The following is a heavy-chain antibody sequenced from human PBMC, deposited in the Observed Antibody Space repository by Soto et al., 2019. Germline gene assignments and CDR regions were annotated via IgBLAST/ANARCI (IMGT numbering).Heavy chain of an antibody. J-gene: IGHJ5*02. V-gene: IGHV4-59*01. CDR1: GGSINSYY. Sequence: PSETLSLTCTVSGGSINSYYWSWIRQPPGKGLEWIGYIYYSGSTYYNPSLKSRVTISVDTSKNQFSLKLSSVTAADTAVYYCARSWGYYDSSGSLTWFDPWGQGTLVTVSS. CDR3: ARSWGYYDSSGSLTWFDP. CDR2: IYYSGST. D-gene: IGHD3-22*01.